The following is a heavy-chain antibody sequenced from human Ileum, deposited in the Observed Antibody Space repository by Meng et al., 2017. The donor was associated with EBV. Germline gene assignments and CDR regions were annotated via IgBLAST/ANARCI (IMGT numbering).Heavy chain of an antibody. J-gene: IGHJ1*01. CDR3: ARGAYTSTWF. CDR1: GDCVASNSAA. Sequence: QVKRQPSGPGLLPPSHTPSLDWAISGDCVASNSAAWHWIRQSPSRGLEWLGRTYYRSKWYYDYAVSVKSRMTINPDTSKNQVSLQLNSVTPEDTAVYYCARGAYTSTWFWGQGTLVTVSS. D-gene: IGHD6-13*01. V-gene: IGHV6-1*01. CDR2: TYYRSKWYY.